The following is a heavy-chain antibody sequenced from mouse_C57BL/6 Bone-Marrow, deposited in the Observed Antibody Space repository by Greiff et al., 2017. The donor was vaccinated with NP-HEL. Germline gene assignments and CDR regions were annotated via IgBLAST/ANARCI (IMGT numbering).Heavy chain of an antibody. CDR2: FHPYNDDT. J-gene: IGHJ3*01. D-gene: IGHD2-5*01. CDR3: AIYYSNYRGFAY. V-gene: IGHV1-47*01. Sequence: VKLQQSGAELVKPGASVKMSCKASGYTFTTYPIEWMKQNHGKSLEWIGNFHPYNDDTKYNEKFKGKATLTVEKSSSTVYLELSRLTSDDSAVYYCAIYYSNYRGFAYWGQGTLVTVSA. CDR1: GYTFTTYP.